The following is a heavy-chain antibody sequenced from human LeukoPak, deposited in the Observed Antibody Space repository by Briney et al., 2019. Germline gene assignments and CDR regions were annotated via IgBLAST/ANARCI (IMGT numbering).Heavy chain of an antibody. J-gene: IGHJ1*01. Sequence: PGGSLRLSCAAPELTFSNYGLHWVRQAPGKGLEWVAFIRYDGRNTYYADFVTGRFTISRDDSKNTLYLQMNSLTVDDTAMYYCAKSRNTGCPQDWGQGTLVTVS. CDR2: IRYDGRNT. D-gene: IGHD2/OR15-2a*01. CDR3: AKSRNTGCPQD. V-gene: IGHV3-30*02. CDR1: ELTFSNYG.